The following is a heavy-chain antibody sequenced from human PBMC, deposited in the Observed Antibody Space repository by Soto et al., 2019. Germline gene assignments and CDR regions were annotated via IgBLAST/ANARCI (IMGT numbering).Heavy chain of an antibody. CDR3: ATSLLRYYDDSSGYSHY. D-gene: IGHD3-22*01. J-gene: IGHJ4*02. CDR1: GFTFSSYA. V-gene: IGHV3-23*01. Sequence: EVQLLESGGGLVQPGGSLRLSCAASGFTFSSYAMSWVRQAPGKGLEWVSAISGSGGSTYYADSVKGRFTISRDNSKNTLYLQMNSLRGEDTAVYYCATSLLRYYDDSSGYSHYGGQGTLVTVSS. CDR2: ISGSGGST.